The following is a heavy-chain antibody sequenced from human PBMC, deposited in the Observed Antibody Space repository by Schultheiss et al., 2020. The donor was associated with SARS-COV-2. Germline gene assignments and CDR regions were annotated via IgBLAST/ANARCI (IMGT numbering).Heavy chain of an antibody. CDR1: GFTFSSFS. V-gene: IGHV3-52*01. CDR2: IKCDGSET. D-gene: IGHD2-2*02. Sequence: GGSLRLSCAASGFTFSSFSMNWVRQAPGKGLEWVADIKCDGSETYYVDSVKGRLTIPRENAKSSLYLQGNSLRAEDMTVFYCVRGPLSVLGVVVVPASIRGCFHYYMDVWGKGTTVTVSS. CDR3: VRGPLSVLGVVVVPASIRGCFHYYMDV. J-gene: IGHJ6*03.